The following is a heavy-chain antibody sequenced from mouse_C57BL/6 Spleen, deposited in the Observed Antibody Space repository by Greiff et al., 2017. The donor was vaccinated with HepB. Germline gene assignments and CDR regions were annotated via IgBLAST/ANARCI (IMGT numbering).Heavy chain of an antibody. J-gene: IGHJ1*03. CDR3: ARRDYGSSYWYFDV. CDR2: ISSGSSTI. Sequence: EVKLVESGGGLVKPGGSLKLSCAASGFTFSDYGMHWVRQAPEKGLEWVAYISSGSSTIYYEDTVKGRVTISRDNAKNTLFLQMTSLRSEDTAMYYCARRDYGSSYWYFDVWGTGTTVTVSS. V-gene: IGHV5-17*01. CDR1: GFTFSDYG. D-gene: IGHD1-1*01.